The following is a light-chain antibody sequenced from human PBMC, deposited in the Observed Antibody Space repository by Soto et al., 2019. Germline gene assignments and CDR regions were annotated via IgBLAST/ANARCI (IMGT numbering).Light chain of an antibody. CDR2: DVN. CDR1: RSDVDGYDY. CDR3: SSYTASAPFYI. J-gene: IGLJ1*01. V-gene: IGLV2-14*03. Sequence: SVLTHRASWSWSPGQSITISCTGARSDVDGYDYVTWYQQHPGQAPKLMIYDVNNRPSGVSHRFSGSKSGDTASLTISGLQAEDDAEYYCSSYTASAPFYIFGTGTRVTVL.